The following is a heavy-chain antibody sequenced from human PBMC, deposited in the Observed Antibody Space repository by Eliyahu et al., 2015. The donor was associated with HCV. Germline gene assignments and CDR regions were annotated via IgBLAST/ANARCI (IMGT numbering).Heavy chain of an antibody. CDR3: STWDTAARLDY. CDR1: GGSLSGHF. D-gene: IGHD5-18*01. V-gene: IGHV4-34*01. Sequence: QVQLHQWGAGLLKPSETLSLTCGVYGGSLSGHFCGWFRQPPGKGLEWIGEINPSGGTRYYPSLKSRVAMSLDTSKKQFSLKLSSVTAADTAVYYCSTWDTAARLDYWGQGALVTVSS. J-gene: IGHJ4*02. CDR2: INPSGGT.